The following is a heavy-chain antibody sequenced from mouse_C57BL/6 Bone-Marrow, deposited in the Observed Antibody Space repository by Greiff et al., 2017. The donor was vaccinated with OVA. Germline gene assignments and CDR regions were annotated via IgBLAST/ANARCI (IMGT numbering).Heavy chain of an antibody. CDR3: TRRGYGSSHWYFDV. Sequence: VHLVESGAELVRPGASVKLSCKASGYTFTDYEMHCVKQTPVHGLEWIGAIDPETCGTAYNQKFKGKATLTADKSSSTAYMELRSLTSEDSAVDDYTRRGYGSSHWYFDVWGTGTTVTVSS. V-gene: IGHV1-23*01. D-gene: IGHD1-1*01. CDR2: IDPETCGT. J-gene: IGHJ1*03. CDR1: GYTFTDYE.